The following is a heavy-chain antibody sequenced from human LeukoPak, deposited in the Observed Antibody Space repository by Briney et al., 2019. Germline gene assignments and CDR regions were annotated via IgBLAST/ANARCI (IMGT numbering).Heavy chain of an antibody. V-gene: IGHV4-38-2*02. Sequence: SETLSLTCTVSGYSISSGYYWGWIRQPPGKGLEWIGSIYHSGNTYCNPSLKSRLTISLDTSKNQFSLRLSSVTAADTAVYYCARRSVIRSGWPFDYWGQGTLVTVSS. CDR2: IYHSGNT. CDR3: ARRSVIRSGWPFDY. D-gene: IGHD3-3*01. CDR1: GYSISSGYY. J-gene: IGHJ4*02.